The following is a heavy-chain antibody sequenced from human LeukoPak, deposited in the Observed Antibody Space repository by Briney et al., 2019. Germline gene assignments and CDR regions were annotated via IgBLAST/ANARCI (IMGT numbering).Heavy chain of an antibody. Sequence: GGPLRLSCAASGFTFSSYWMSWVRQAPGKGLEWVANIEPDGSEKHYVDSVKGRLTIARDNAKNSLFLQMNSLRAEDTAVYYCARGDYYGSGSYYHDAFDIWGQGTMVTVSS. J-gene: IGHJ3*02. CDR3: ARGDYYGSGSYYHDAFDI. V-gene: IGHV3-7*03. CDR1: GFTFSSYW. CDR2: IEPDGSEK. D-gene: IGHD3-10*01.